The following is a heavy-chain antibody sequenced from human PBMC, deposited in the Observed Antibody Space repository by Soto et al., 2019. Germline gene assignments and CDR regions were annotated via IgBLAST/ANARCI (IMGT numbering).Heavy chain of an antibody. CDR3: ARRERGIAAAGTDDY. D-gene: IGHD6-13*01. V-gene: IGHV1-69*01. CDR1: GGTFSSYA. CDR2: IIPIFGTA. Sequence: QVQLVQSGAEVKKPGSSVKVSCKASGGTFSSYAISWVRQAPGQGLEWMGGIIPIFGTANYAQKFQGRVTITADESTSTAYRELSSLRSEDTAVYYCARRERGIAAAGTDDYWGQGTLVTVSS. J-gene: IGHJ4*02.